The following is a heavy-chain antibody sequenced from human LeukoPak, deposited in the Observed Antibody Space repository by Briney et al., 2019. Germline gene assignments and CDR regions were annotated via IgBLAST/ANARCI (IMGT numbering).Heavy chain of an antibody. CDR3: ARGYCGGGSCCPYGMDV. CDR2: IYYSGIT. V-gene: IGHV4-31*03. D-gene: IGHD2-15*01. Sequence: SQTLSLTCTVSGGSISRGGDYWSWIRKHPGKGLEWIGYIYYSGITYYNPSLKSRVTISVDTSKNQFSLKLSSVTAADTAVYDCARGYCGGGSCCPYGMDVWGKGTTVTVSS. CDR1: GGSISRGGDY. J-gene: IGHJ6*04.